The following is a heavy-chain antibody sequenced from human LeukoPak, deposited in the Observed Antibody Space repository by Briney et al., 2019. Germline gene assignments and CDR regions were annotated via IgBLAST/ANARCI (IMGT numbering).Heavy chain of an antibody. CDR1: GGSISSYY. Sequence: PSETLSLTCTVSGGSISSYYWSWIRQPPGKGLEWIVYIYYSGSTNYNPSLKSRVSISVDTSKNQFSLKLSSVTAADTAVYYCARVGVTTSYYYYYYYMDVWGKGTTVTVSS. CDR2: IYYSGST. D-gene: IGHD4-17*01. J-gene: IGHJ6*03. CDR3: ARVGVTTSYYYYYYYMDV. V-gene: IGHV4-59*01.